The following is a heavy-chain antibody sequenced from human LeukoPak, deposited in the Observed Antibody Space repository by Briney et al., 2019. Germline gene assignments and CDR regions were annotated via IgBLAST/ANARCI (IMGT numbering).Heavy chain of an antibody. D-gene: IGHD4-17*01. CDR3: ASGDWFDP. CDR1: GCTFSGYG. V-gene: IGHV3-33*01. Sequence: GRSLRLSCAASGCTFSGYGMHWVRQAPGKGLEWVGVIWYDGSNKYYADSVKGRFTISRDNSKNTLYLQMNRLRAAGTAVYYCASGDWFDPWGQGTLVTVSS. J-gene: IGHJ5*02. CDR2: IWYDGSNK.